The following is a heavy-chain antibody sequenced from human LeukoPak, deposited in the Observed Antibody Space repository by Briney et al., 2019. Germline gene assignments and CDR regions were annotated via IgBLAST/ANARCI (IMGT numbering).Heavy chain of an antibody. CDR1: GYTFTSSG. V-gene: IGHV1-18*01. CDR3: ARDDYGDYPYYFDY. Sequence: ASVKVSCKASGYTFTSSGISWVRQAPGQGLEWMGWISAYNGNTNYAQKLQGRVTMTTDTSTSTAYMELRSLRSDDTAVYYCARDDYGDYPYYFDYWGQGTLVTVSS. CDR2: ISAYNGNT. J-gene: IGHJ4*02. D-gene: IGHD4-17*01.